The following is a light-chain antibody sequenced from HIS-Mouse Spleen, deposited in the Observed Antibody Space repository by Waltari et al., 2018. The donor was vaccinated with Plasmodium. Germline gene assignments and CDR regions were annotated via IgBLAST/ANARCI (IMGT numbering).Light chain of an antibody. CDR1: QSIISY. Sequence: DIQMTQSPSSLSSSVGARVTITYRASQSIISYLNWYQQKPGTAPKLLIYAASSLQSGVPSRFSGSGSGTDFTLTSSSLQPEDIATYYGQQSYRTPQLTFGGGTKVEIK. V-gene: IGKV1-39*01. J-gene: IGKJ4*02. CDR3: QQSYRTPQLT. CDR2: AAS.